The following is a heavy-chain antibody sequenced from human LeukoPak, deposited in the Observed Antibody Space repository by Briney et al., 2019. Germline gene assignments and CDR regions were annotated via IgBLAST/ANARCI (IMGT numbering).Heavy chain of an antibody. D-gene: IGHD2-15*01. Sequence: GASVKVSCKASGYTFTGYYMHWVRQAPGQGLEWMGWINPNSGGTNYAQKFQGRVTMTRDTSISTAYMELSRLRSDDTAVYYCARDLVVGYCSGGSCYSGLHYFDYWGQGTPVTVSS. CDR1: GYTFTGYY. CDR3: ARDLVVGYCSGGSCYSGLHYFDY. J-gene: IGHJ4*02. CDR2: INPNSGGT. V-gene: IGHV1-2*02.